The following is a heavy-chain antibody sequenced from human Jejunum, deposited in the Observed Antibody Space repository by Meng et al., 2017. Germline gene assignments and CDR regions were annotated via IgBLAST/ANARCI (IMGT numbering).Heavy chain of an antibody. CDR2: INSIGVTT. D-gene: IGHD3/OR15-3a*01. CDR1: GFSFSTSA. V-gene: IGHV3-64*01. J-gene: IGHJ4*02. CDR3: ARWTGNYTDY. Sequence: GESLKISCEASGFSFSTSAMHWVRQAPGKGLEYVSAINSIGVTTYYANSVKGRFTIFRDNSKNTLYLQMDNLRVEDTAVYYRARWTGNYTDYWGQGTLVTVSS.